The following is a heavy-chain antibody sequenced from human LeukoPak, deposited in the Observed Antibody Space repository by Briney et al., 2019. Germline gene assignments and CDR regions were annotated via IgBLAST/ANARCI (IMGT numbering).Heavy chain of an antibody. CDR3: VSLGGDTAMSYYFDY. D-gene: IGHD5-18*01. V-gene: IGHV5-51*01. CDR2: IYPGDSDT. CDR1: GYSFTSYW. Sequence: GESLKISCQGSGYSFTSYWIGWVRQMPGKGLAWMGIIYPGDSDTRYSPSFQGQVTISADKSISTAYLQWSSLKASDTAMYYCVSLGGDTAMSYYFDYWGQGTLVTVSS. J-gene: IGHJ4*02.